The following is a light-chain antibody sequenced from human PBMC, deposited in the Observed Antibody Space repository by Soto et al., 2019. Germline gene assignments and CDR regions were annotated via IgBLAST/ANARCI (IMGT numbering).Light chain of an antibody. V-gene: IGKV1-5*03. CDR1: QSISSW. Sequence: DIQMTQSPSTLSASVGDRVTITFRASQSISSWLAWYQQKPGKAPKLLIYKASSLESGVPSRFSGSGSGTEFTLTIRSLKPDDFATYYCQQYNSYSTFGQGTK. CDR3: QQYNSYST. CDR2: KAS. J-gene: IGKJ1*01.